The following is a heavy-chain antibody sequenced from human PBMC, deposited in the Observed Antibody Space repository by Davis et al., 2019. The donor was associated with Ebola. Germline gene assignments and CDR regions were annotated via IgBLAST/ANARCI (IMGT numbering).Heavy chain of an antibody. J-gene: IGHJ4*02. D-gene: IGHD3-22*01. CDR2: ISSSSSYT. CDR3: ARIHSSGYYEPIFDY. CDR1: GFTFSDYY. V-gene: IGHV3-11*06. Sequence: GESLKISCAASGFTFSDYYMSWIRQAPGKGLEWVSYISSSSSYTNYADSVKGRFTISRDNAKNSLYLQMNSLRAEDTAVYYCARIHSSGYYEPIFDYWGQGTLVTVSS.